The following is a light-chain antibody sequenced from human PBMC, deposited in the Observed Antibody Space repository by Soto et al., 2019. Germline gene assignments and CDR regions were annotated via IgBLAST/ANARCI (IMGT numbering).Light chain of an antibody. CDR1: QSVNIN. J-gene: IGKJ2*01. V-gene: IGKV3-15*01. Sequence: EIVMTQSPATLSVSPGERATLSCRASQSVNINLAWYQQKPGQAPRLLIYDTSTRATGIPARFSGSGSGTEFTLTISSMQSEDFAVYYCQQYKILWRTFGQGTKLESK. CDR2: DTS. CDR3: QQYKILWRT.